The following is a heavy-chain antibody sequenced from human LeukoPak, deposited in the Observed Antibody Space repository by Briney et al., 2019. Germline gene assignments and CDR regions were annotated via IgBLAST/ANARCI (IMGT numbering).Heavy chain of an antibody. CDR2: ITYSSTYI. J-gene: IGHJ6*04. D-gene: IGHD3-10*02. CDR1: GFTFSNYN. CDR3: AELGITMIGGV. V-gene: IGHV3-21*01. Sequence: PGGSLRLSCAASGFTFSNYNMNWVRQAPGKVLEWVSSITYSSTYIYYADSVKGRFTISRDNAKNSVYLQMNSLRAEDTAVYYCAELGITMIGGVWGKGTTVTISS.